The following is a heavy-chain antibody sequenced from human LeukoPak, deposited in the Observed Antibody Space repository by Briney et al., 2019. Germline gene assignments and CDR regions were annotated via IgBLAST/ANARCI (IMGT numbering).Heavy chain of an antibody. CDR1: GFTFSSYG. CDR3: AKDSLLSYYFDY. D-gene: IGHD2-15*01. V-gene: IGHV3-30*18. J-gene: IGHJ4*02. CDR2: ISYDGSNK. Sequence: GGSLRLSCAASGFTFSSYGMHWVRQAPGKGLEWVAVISYDGSNKYYADSVKGRFTISRDNSKNTLYLQMNSLRAEDTAVYYCAKDSLLSYYFDYWGQGTLVTVSS.